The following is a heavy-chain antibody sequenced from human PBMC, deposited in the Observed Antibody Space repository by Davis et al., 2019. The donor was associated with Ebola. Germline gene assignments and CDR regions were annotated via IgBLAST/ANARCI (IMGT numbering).Heavy chain of an antibody. Sequence: SLKISCAASGFTFDDYAMHWVRQAPGKGLEWVSGISWNSGSIGYADSVKGRFTISRDNAKNSLYLQMNSLRAEDTAVYYCARDLGFNWFDPWGQGTLVTVSS. CDR1: GFTFDDYA. J-gene: IGHJ5*02. CDR2: ISWNSGSI. V-gene: IGHV3-9*01. CDR3: ARDLGFNWFDP.